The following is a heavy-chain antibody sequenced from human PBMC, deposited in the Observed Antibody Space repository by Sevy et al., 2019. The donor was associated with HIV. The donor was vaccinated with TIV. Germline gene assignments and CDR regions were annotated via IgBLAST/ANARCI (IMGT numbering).Heavy chain of an antibody. D-gene: IGHD2-21*01. J-gene: IGHJ4*02. CDR1: GFTIGDYT. Sequence: GGSLRLSCTASGFTIGDYTMNWVRQAPGKGLEWVAFLKNKASGGTVDHAASVKGRFTISRGDSKSIVYLQMNDLKTEDTAVYYCTRWKGLQSIFDFWGQGVLVTVSS. CDR3: TRWKGLQSIFDF. CDR2: LKNKASGGTV. V-gene: IGHV3-49*04.